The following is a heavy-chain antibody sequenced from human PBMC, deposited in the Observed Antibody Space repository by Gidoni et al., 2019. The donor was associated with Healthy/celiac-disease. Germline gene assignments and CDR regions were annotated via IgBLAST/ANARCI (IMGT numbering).Heavy chain of an antibody. CDR1: GFTFSSYA. CDR3: ATGKGRWFGELLKDDAFDI. D-gene: IGHD3-10*01. V-gene: IGHV3-23*01. CDR2: ISGSGGST. J-gene: IGHJ3*02. Sequence: EVQLLESGGGLVQPGGSLRLSCAASGFTFSSYAMSWVRQAPGKGLEWVSAISGSGGSTYYADSVKGRFTISRDNSKNTLYLQMNSLRAEDTAVYYCATGKGRWFGELLKDDAFDIWGQGTMVTVSS.